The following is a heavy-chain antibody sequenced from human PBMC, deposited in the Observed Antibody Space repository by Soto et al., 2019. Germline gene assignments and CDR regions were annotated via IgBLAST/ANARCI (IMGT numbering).Heavy chain of an antibody. Sequence: GSLRLSCAASGFTFSSYSMNWVRQAPGKGLEWVSSISSSSSYIYYADSVKGRFTISRDNAKNSLYLQMNSLRAEDTAVYYCASSVSDSSSWYAFDIWGQGTMVTVSS. J-gene: IGHJ3*02. D-gene: IGHD6-13*01. V-gene: IGHV3-21*01. CDR1: GFTFSSYS. CDR3: ASSVSDSSSWYAFDI. CDR2: ISSSSSYI.